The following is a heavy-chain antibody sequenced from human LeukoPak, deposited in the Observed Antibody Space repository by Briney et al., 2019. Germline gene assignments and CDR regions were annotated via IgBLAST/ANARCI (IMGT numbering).Heavy chain of an antibody. Sequence: GGSLRLSCAASGFTFSSHGMHWVRQAPGKGLEWVANIKQDGSGKYYVDSVKGRFTISRDNAKNSLYLQMNSLRAEDTAVYYCARDFYSVSYYSFNAFDIWGQGTMVTVSS. CDR1: GFTFSSHG. CDR2: IKQDGSGK. V-gene: IGHV3-7*04. J-gene: IGHJ3*02. D-gene: IGHD1-26*01. CDR3: ARDFYSVSYYSFNAFDI.